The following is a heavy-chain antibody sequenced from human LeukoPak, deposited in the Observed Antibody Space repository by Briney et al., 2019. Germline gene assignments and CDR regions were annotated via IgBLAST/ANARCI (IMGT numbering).Heavy chain of an antibody. CDR1: GFTFNSYA. J-gene: IGHJ5*02. V-gene: IGHV3-23*01. CDR3: AKDRGVHYYGSERGLYNWFDP. CDR2: ISGSGGNT. D-gene: IGHD3-10*01. Sequence: PGGSLRLSCVASGFTFNSYAMTWVRQAPGRGLEWVSVISGSGGNTYYADSVKGRFTISRDNSKNTLYLQMNSLRAEDTAVYYCAKDRGVHYYGSERGLYNWFDPWGQGTLVTVSS.